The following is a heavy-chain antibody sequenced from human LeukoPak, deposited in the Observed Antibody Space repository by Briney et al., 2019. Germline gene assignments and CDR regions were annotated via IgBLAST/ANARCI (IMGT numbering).Heavy chain of an antibody. Sequence: PGRSLRLSCAASGFTFSSYAMHWVRQAPGKGLEWVAVISYDGSNKYYADSVKGRFTISRDNSKNTLYLQMNSLRAEDTAVYYCARDTLDSSGYYSISWGQGTLVTVSS. CDR1: GFTFSSYA. J-gene: IGHJ4*02. CDR2: ISYDGSNK. V-gene: IGHV3-30*14. CDR3: ARDTLDSSGYYSIS. D-gene: IGHD3-22*01.